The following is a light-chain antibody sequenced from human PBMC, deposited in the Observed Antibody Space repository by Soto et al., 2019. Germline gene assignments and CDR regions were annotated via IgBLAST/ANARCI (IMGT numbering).Light chain of an antibody. CDR1: QTVYDRS. CDR2: GVS. CDR3: QQYDTSPPT. J-gene: IGKJ1*01. V-gene: IGKV3-20*01. Sequence: EIVLTQSPGTLSLSPGERATLSCRASQTVYDRSLAWYQQKPGQAPRLLIHGVSTRATGIPDRFSGSGSGTGFTLIIRRLEPEDFAVYYCQQYDTSPPTFGQGTRVDNK.